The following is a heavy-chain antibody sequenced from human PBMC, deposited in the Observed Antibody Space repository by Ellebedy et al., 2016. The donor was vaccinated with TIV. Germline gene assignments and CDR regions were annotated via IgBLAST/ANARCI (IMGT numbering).Heavy chain of an antibody. D-gene: IGHD2-15*01. CDR1: GASISHW. CDR2: INHDGST. V-gene: IGHV4-4*02. J-gene: IGHJ3*01. Sequence: MPSETLSLTCAVSGASISHWSSWVRQPLGKGLEWIGEINHDGSTNYNPSFRSRVTISLDRSKNQFSLEVTSVTAAETALYYCARHCLLSSTFDLWGQGTMVTVSS. CDR3: ARHCLLSSTFDL.